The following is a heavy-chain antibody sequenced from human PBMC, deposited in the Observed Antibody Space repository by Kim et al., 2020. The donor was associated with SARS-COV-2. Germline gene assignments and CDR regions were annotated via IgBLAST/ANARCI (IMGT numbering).Heavy chain of an antibody. CDR3: ARGFSTALGV. Sequence: ASVKVSCKASGYSFTSYALQWVRQAPGQRPEWMGVINPGNGDTKYSQIFQGRVTITRDTSANTAYMELSSLKSEDTGVYYCARGFSTALGVWGQGTTVTVSS. CDR2: INPGNGDT. J-gene: IGHJ6*02. V-gene: IGHV1-3*01. CDR1: GYSFTSYA. D-gene: IGHD2-2*01.